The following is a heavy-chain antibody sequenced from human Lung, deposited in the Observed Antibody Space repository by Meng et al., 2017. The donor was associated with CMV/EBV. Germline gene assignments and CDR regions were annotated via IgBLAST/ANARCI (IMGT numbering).Heavy chain of an antibody. CDR1: GASVSSNSAA. D-gene: IGHD6-19*01. CDR2: TYYRSKWYN. Sequence: QVQLQQSGPGLVQPSQTLSLTCAFSGASVSSNSAAWSWIRQSPSRGLEWLGRTYYRSKWYNGYAVSVKTRIANNPDTSKNQFSRQLNSVTPEDTAMYYCARSGSSGWIDYWGQGTLVTVSS. J-gene: IGHJ4*02. V-gene: IGHV6-1*01. CDR3: ARSGSSGWIDY.